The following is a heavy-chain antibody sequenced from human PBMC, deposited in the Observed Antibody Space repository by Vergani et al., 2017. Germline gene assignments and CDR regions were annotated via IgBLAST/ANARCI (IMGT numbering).Heavy chain of an antibody. CDR1: GDPIPKNSYY. Sequence: QVQLLESGPGLVKPSQTLSLTCTVSGDPIPKNSYYWTWNRQPAGKALEWVGHIYVSGSTSYNPSLKRRVTISLDTSKNQLSQRLSSVTAADTAVFYCVRGRYSGSSSPYYDLWGHGTLVTVSS. CDR2: IYVSGST. D-gene: IGHD5-12*01. J-gene: IGHJ4*01. V-gene: IGHV4-61*02. CDR3: VRGRYSGSSSPYYDL.